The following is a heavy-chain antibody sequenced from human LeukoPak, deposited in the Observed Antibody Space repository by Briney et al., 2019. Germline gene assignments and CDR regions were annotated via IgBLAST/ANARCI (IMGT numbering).Heavy chain of an antibody. CDR2: IYTSGGT. J-gene: IGHJ4*02. CDR1: GGSISSYY. Sequence: SETLSLTCTVSGGSISSYYWSWIRQPAGKGLEWIGRIYTSGGTNYNPSLKSRVTMSVDTSKNQFSLKLSSVTAADTAVYYCAREAPGVVVVAATPYYFDYWGQGTLVTVSS. CDR3: AREAPGVVVVAATPYYFDY. D-gene: IGHD2-15*01. V-gene: IGHV4-4*07.